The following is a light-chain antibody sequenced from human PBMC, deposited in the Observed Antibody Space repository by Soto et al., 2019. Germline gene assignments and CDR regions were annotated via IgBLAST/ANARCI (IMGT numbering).Light chain of an antibody. Sequence: DILMTQSPYSLAVSLGERATINCKSSQSVLFSSNNKNYLAWYQQKPGQPPKLLIYWASTRESGVPERFSGSGSGTDFSLTITSLQAEDVAVYYCQQYYSNPPTFGQGTKVDIK. J-gene: IGKJ1*01. CDR3: QQYYSNPPT. V-gene: IGKV4-1*01. CDR2: WAS. CDR1: QSVLFSSNNKNY.